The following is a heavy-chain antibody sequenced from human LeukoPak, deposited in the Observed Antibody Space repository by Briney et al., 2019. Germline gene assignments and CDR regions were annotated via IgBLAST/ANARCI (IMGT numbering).Heavy chain of an antibody. CDR2: ISYDGSSK. V-gene: IGHV3-30*04. J-gene: IGHJ3*02. CDR3: ARTTPVAAVAFDI. D-gene: IGHD2-15*01. CDR1: GFTFSSYA. Sequence: GRSLRLSCAASGFTFSSYAIHWVRQAPGKGLEWVAVISYDGSSKYYADSVKGRFTISRDSSKNTLYLQMNSLRAEDTAVYYCARTTPVAAVAFDIWGQGTMVTVSS.